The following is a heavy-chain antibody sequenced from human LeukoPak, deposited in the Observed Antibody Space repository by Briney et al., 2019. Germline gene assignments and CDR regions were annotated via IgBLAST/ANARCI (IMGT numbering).Heavy chain of an antibody. V-gene: IGHV3-30*04. CDR1: GFTFSSYA. CDR3: ARDRGEYQLPCYFDY. D-gene: IGHD2-2*01. CDR2: ISYDGSNK. Sequence: PGGSLRLSCAASGFTFSSYAMHWVRQAPGKGLEWVAVISYDGSNKYYADSVKGRFTISRDNSKNTLYLQMNSLRAEDTAVYYCARDRGEYQLPCYFDYWGQGTLVTVSS. J-gene: IGHJ4*02.